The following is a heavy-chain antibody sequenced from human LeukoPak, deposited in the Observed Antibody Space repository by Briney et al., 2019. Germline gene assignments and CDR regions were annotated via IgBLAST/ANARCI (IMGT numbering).Heavy chain of an antibody. CDR1: GYSFTSYW. J-gene: IGHJ5*02. V-gene: IGHV5-51*01. Sequence: GESLKISCKGSGYSFTSYWIGWVRQMPGKGLEWMGIIYPGDSDTRYSPSFQGQVSISAAKSISTAYLQWRSLKASDTAMYYCARLLTSSSWTTGWFDPWGQGTLVTVSS. CDR3: ARLLTSSSWTTGWFDP. D-gene: IGHD6-13*01. CDR2: IYPGDSDT.